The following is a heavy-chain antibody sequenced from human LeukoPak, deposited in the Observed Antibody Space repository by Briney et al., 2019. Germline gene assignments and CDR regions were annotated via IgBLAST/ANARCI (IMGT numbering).Heavy chain of an antibody. D-gene: IGHD6-13*01. CDR3: ARQYSSSWYSNWFDP. CDR2: IYYSGST. V-gene: IGHV4-59*01. CDR1: GGSISSYY. Sequence: KPSETLSLTCTVSGGSISSYYWSWIRQPPGKGREWIGYIYYSGSTNYNPSLKSRVTISVDTSKNQFSLKLSSVTAADTAVYYCARQYSSSWYSNWFDPWGQGTLVTVSS. J-gene: IGHJ5*02.